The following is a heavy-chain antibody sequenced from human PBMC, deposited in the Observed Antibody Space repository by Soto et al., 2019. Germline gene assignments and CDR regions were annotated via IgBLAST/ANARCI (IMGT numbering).Heavy chain of an antibody. D-gene: IGHD3-9*01. CDR2: IIPILGIA. CDR1: GGTFSSYT. J-gene: IGHJ3*02. Sequence: QVQLVQSGAEVKKPGSSVKVSCKASGGTFSSYTISWVRQAPGQGLEWMGRIIPILGIANYAQKFQGRVTIPADKSTSTAYMELRSLRSEDTAVYYCARPILTRYYTLLDNDAFDIWGQGTMVTVSS. V-gene: IGHV1-69*02. CDR3: ARPILTRYYTLLDNDAFDI.